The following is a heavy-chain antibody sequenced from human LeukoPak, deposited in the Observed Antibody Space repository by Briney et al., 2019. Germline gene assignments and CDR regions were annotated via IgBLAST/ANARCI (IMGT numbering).Heavy chain of an antibody. CDR2: INPSGGST. CDR3: ARGLVVPAAMGEFDY. Sequence: ASVKVSCKASGYTFTSYYMHWVRQAPGQGLEWMGIINPSGGSTNYAQKFQGRITMTRDTSTNTAYMELRSLKSDDTAVYYCARGLVVPAAMGEFDYWGQGTLIAVSS. J-gene: IGHJ4*02. D-gene: IGHD2-2*01. V-gene: IGHV1-46*01. CDR1: GYTFTSYY.